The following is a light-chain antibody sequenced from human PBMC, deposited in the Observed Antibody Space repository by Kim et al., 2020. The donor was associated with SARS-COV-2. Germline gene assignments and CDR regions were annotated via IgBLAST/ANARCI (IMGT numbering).Light chain of an antibody. Sequence: SLSPGERATLSGRASQSVSSYLAWYQQKPGQAPRLLIYHASNRATGIPARFSGSGSGTDFTLTISSLEPEDFAVYYCQQRSNWPRTFGQGTKLEI. CDR1: QSVSSY. J-gene: IGKJ2*01. V-gene: IGKV3-11*01. CDR2: HAS. CDR3: QQRSNWPRT.